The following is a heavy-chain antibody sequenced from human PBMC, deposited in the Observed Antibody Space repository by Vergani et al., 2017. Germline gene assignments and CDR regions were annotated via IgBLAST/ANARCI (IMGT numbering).Heavy chain of an antibody. Sequence: EVQLVESGGGLVKPGGSLRLSCAASGFTFSSSSMNWVRQAPGKGLEWVSSISSSSSYIYYADSVKGRFTISRDNAKNSLYLQMNSLRAEDTAVYYWARDLFYYDSSGYYSGFFDYWGQGTLVTVSS. CDR3: ARDLFYYDSSGYYSGFFDY. D-gene: IGHD3-22*01. J-gene: IGHJ4*02. CDR1: GFTFSSSS. V-gene: IGHV3-21*01. CDR2: ISSSSSYI.